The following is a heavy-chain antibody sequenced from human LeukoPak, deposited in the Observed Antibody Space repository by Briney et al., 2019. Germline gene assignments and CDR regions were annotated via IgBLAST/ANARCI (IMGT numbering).Heavy chain of an antibody. D-gene: IGHD6-13*01. CDR3: ARDWKYSSSWHGVDY. CDR1: GGTFSSYA. CDR2: IIPILGIA. J-gene: IGHJ4*02. Sequence: SVKVSCKASGGTFSSYAISWVRQAPGQGLEWMGRIIPILGIANYAQKFQGRVTITADKSTSTAYMELSSLRSEDTAVYYCARDWKYSSSWHGVDYWGQGTLVTVSS. V-gene: IGHV1-69*04.